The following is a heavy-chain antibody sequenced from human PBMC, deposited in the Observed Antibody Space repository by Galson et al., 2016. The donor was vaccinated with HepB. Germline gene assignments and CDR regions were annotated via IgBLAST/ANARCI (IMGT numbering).Heavy chain of an antibody. Sequence: SVKVSCKASGGTFSSYAISWVRQAPGQGPECMGGITPIFGTPKYAPRFQGRVPMTSDESSSTTYMELSSLRSEDTAVYYCATKDGTNFFGAFEIWGQGTAVSVSS. D-gene: IGHD3-3*01. CDR3: ATKDGTNFFGAFEI. CDR2: ITPIFGTP. CDR1: GGTFSSYA. J-gene: IGHJ3*02. V-gene: IGHV1-69*13.